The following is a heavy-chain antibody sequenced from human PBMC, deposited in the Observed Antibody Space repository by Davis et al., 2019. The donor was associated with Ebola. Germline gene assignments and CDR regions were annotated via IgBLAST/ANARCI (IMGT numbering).Heavy chain of an antibody. D-gene: IGHD3-3*02. CDR2: IDYTGYP. CDR1: GGSISTHY. J-gene: IGHJ4*02. V-gene: IGHV4-59*11. CDR3: GREWSGNNWAFLPY. Sequence: SETLSLTCTVSGGSISTHYWTWIRQPPGKGLEWIGYIDYTGYPSYNPSLESRLTISIDTSKNQFSLKLTSVTASDTAVYYCGREWSGNNWAFLPYWGQGILVTVSS.